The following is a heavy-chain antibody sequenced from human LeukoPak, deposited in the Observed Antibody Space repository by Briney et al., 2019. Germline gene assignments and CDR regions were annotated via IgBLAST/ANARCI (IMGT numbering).Heavy chain of an antibody. J-gene: IGHJ4*02. CDR3: ARQNSGSYSFDY. D-gene: IGHD1-26*01. CDR1: GGSISSYY. Sequence: SETLSLTCTVSGGSISSYYWSWIRQPPGKGLEWIGYIYYSGSTNYNPSLKSRVTISVDTSKNQFSLKLSSVTAADTAVYYCARQNSGSYSFDYWGQGTLVTVSS. CDR2: IYYSGST. V-gene: IGHV4-59*08.